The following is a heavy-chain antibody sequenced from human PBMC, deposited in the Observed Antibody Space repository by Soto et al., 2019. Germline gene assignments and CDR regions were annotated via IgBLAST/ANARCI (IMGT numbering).Heavy chain of an antibody. CDR1: GDSISISSCY. V-gene: IGHV4-39*01. J-gene: IGHJ4*02. Sequence: SETLSLTCTVSGDSISISSCYWVLTRQPPGKGLEWIGNIYYSGSTYYNPSLKSRVTISIDTSRNQFSLKLISVTAADTAVYYCARQYYYDRTGRYDYWGQGTQVTVS. CDR3: ARQYYYDRTGRYDY. D-gene: IGHD3-22*01. CDR2: IYYSGST.